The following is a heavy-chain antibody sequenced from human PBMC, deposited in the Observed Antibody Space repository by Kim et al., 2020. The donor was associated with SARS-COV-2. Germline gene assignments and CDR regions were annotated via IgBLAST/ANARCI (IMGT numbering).Heavy chain of an antibody. J-gene: IGHJ5*02. Sequence: ASVKVSCKASGYTFTGYYMHWVRQAPGQGLEWMGWINPNSGGTNYAQKFQGRVTMTRDTSISTAYMELSRLRSDDTAVYYCARAVGRFQGKPRDNWFDPWGQGTLVTVSS. CDR3: ARAVGRFQGKPRDNWFDP. D-gene: IGHD3-3*01. CDR1: GYTFTGYY. V-gene: IGHV1-2*02. CDR2: INPNSGGT.